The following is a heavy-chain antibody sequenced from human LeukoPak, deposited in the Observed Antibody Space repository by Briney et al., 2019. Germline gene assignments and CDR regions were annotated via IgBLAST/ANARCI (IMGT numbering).Heavy chain of an antibody. J-gene: IGHJ5*02. CDR1: GGSISGFF. CDR2: IYYSGTT. CDR3: ARVGYGSGSWGWFDP. V-gene: IGHV4-59*01. Sequence: PSETLSLSCTASGGSISGFFWTWIRQSPGKGLEYIGYIYYSGTTDYNPTLKSRVSMSVDTSKNQFFLNLTSVTAADTAIYYCARVGYGSGSWGWFDPWGQGTLVTVSS. D-gene: IGHD3-10*01.